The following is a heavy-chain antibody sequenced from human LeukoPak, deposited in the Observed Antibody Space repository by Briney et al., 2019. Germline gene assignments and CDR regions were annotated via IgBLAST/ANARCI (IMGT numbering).Heavy chain of an antibody. V-gene: IGHV1-8*01. CDR2: MNPNSGNT. Sequence: ASVKVSCKASGYTFTSYDINWVRQATGQGLEWMGWMNPNSGNTGYAQKFQGRVTITADTSTDTAYMELSSLRSEDTAVYYCRLAFVEASGGPIQDSFDIWGQGTMVTVSS. J-gene: IGHJ3*02. CDR3: RLAFVEASGGPIQDSFDI. D-gene: IGHD3-16*01. CDR1: GYTFTSYD.